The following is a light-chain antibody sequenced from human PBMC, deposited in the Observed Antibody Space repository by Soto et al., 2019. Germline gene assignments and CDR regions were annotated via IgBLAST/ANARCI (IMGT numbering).Light chain of an antibody. CDR1: SSDVGGYNY. CDR2: DVS. CDR3: SSYAGSNNYV. J-gene: IGLJ1*01. V-gene: IGLV2-8*01. Sequence: VLTQPPSASGSPGQSVTISCTGTSSDVGGYNYVSWYQHHPGKAPKLMIYDVSKRPSGVPDRFSGSKSGNTASLTVSGLQAEDEADYYCSSYAGSNNYVFGTGTKVTVL.